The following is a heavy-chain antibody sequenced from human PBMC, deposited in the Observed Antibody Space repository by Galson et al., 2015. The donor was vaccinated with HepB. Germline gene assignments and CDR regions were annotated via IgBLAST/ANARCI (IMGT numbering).Heavy chain of an antibody. J-gene: IGHJ3*02. Sequence: CAISGDSVSSHSAAWNWIRQSPSRGLEWLGRTYYRSKWYNDYAVSVKSRITINPGTSKNQFSLQLNSVTPEDTAVYYCARGKGSDYGDYVRDAFDIWGQGTMVTVSS. CDR1: GDSVSSHSAA. V-gene: IGHV6-1*01. CDR2: TYYRSKWYN. CDR3: ARGKGSDYGDYVRDAFDI. D-gene: IGHD4-17*01.